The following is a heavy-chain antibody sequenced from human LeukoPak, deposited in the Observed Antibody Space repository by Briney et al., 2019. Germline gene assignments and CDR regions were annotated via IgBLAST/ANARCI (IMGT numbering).Heavy chain of an antibody. CDR3: AKVGDNWDFDY. CDR1: GFTFSSSA. D-gene: IGHD3-16*01. J-gene: IGHJ4*02. V-gene: IGHV3-23*01. Sequence: PGGSLRLSCAASGFTFSSSAMSWVRQAPGKGLEWVSNISGSGSGGSTYYADSVKGRFTISRDNSKNTLYLQMNSLRTEDTAVYYCAKVGDNWDFDYWGQGTLVSVSS. CDR2: ISGSGSGGST.